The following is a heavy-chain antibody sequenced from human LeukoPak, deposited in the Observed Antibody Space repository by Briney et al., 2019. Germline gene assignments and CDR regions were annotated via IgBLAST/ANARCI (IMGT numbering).Heavy chain of an antibody. V-gene: IGHV5-51*01. Sequence: GESLKISCKGSGYSFTSYWIGWVLQTPGKGLEWMGIIYPGDSDTRYSPSFQGQVTISADKSISTAYLQWSSLKASDTAMYYCARQREIRAARNAFDIWGQGTMVTVSS. CDR3: ARQREIRAARNAFDI. CDR1: GYSFTSYW. J-gene: IGHJ3*02. CDR2: IYPGDSDT. D-gene: IGHD6-6*01.